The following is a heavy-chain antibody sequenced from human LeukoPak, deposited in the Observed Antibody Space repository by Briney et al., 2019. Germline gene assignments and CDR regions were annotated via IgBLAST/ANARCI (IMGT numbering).Heavy chain of an antibody. Sequence: PSETLSLTCTVSGGSISSSSYYWGWIRQPPGKGLEWIGSIYYSGSTYYNPSLKSRVTISVDTSKNQFSLKLSSVTAADTAVYYCARVYYGDYRFYFDYWGQGTLVTVSS. D-gene: IGHD4-17*01. CDR3: ARVYYGDYRFYFDY. CDR2: IYYSGST. V-gene: IGHV4-39*07. CDR1: GGSISSSSYY. J-gene: IGHJ4*02.